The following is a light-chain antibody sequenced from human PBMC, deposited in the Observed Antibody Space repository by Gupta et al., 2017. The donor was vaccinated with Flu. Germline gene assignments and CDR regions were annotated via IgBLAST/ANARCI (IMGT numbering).Light chain of an antibody. CDR2: GAS. J-gene: IGKJ4*01. CDR1: QSGSSN. V-gene: IGKV3-15*01. Sequence: IVMTQSPATLSVSPGERAILSCRASQSGSSNLAWYQQKPGQAPRLLIYGASTRATGIPARFSGSGSGTEFTLTISSLESEDFAVYYCQQYNSARLTFGRGTKVEIK. CDR3: QQYNSARLT.